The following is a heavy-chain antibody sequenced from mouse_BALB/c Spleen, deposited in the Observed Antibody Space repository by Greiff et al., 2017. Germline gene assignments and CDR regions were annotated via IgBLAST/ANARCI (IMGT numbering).Heavy chain of an antibody. CDR1: GFSLTSYG. J-gene: IGHJ3*01. Sequence: QVQLKQSGPGLVAPSQSLSITCTVSGFSLTSYGVHWVRQPPGKGLEWLGVIWAGGSTNYNSALMSRLSISKDNSKSQVFLKMNSLQTDDTAMYYCARDKGNGYYVFAYWGQGTLVTVSA. CDR2: IWAGGST. CDR3: ARDKGNGYYVFAY. D-gene: IGHD2-3*01. V-gene: IGHV2-9*02.